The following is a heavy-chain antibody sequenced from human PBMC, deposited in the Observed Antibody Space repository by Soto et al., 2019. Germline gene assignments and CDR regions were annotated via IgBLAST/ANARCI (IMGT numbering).Heavy chain of an antibody. D-gene: IGHD2-21*02. J-gene: IGHJ5*02. Sequence: GASVKISCKASGGNFSSYAISWVRQAPGQGLEWMGGIIPIFGTANYAQKFQGRVTITADESTSTAYMELSSLRSEDTAVYYCARVGGVGGYWAWGQVTLFTASS. CDR1: GGNFSSYA. CDR2: IIPIFGTA. V-gene: IGHV1-69*13. CDR3: ARVGGVGGYWA.